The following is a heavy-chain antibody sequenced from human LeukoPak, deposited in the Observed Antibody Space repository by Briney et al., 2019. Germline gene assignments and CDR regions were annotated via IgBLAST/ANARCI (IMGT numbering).Heavy chain of an antibody. V-gene: IGHV3-23*01. D-gene: IGHD6-13*01. J-gene: IGHJ4*02. CDR1: GFTFSSYA. Sequence: GGSLRLSCAASGFTFSSYAMSWVRQAPGKGLEWVSTISGSSGSTHNADSVKGRFTIYRDSYKSTVFLLKNSLRADDTAVYYCARGIRAAAGRYYFDYWGQGTLVTVSS. CDR3: ARGIRAAAGRYYFDY. CDR2: ISGSSGST.